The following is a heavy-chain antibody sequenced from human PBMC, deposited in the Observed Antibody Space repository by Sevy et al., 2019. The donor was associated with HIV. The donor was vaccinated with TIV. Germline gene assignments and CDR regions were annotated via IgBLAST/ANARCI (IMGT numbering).Heavy chain of an antibody. V-gene: IGHV5-51*01. D-gene: IGHD3-22*01. CDR1: GYRFTSYW. CDR2: IYPDASDV. J-gene: IGHJ4*02. Sequence: GESLKISCRGSGYRFTSYWIAWVRQVPGKGLEWMGIIYPDASDVRYSLSLQGLVTISVDKSISTAYLQWRSLVASDTAMYFCARRFYDSTGYPQYFFDHWGQGTLVTVSS. CDR3: ARRFYDSTGYPQYFFDH.